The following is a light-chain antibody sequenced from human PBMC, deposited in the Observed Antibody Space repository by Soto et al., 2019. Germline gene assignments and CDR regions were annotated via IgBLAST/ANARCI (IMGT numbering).Light chain of an antibody. Sequence: DIQMTQSPSTLSASVGDRVNITCRASQSISSWLAWYQQKPGKAPKLLIYKASSLESGVPSRFSGSGSGTEFTLTISCLQPDDFATYYCQQYNSYSFTCGQGTKLEIK. V-gene: IGKV1-5*03. CDR3: QQYNSYSFT. CDR2: KAS. CDR1: QSISSW. J-gene: IGKJ2*01.